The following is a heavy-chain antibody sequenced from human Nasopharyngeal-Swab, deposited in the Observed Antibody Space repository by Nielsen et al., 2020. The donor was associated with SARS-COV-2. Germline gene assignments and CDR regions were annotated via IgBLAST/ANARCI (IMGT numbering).Heavy chain of an antibody. CDR2: IHWNSVYR. J-gene: IGHJ4*02. CDR3: TRISSRSYYFDL. V-gene: IGHV3-9*01. Sequence: SLKISCTASGFMFGGYAMHWVRQAPGKGLEWVSGIHWNSVYRLYADSVRGRFTISRDNAKNSLYLQMDSLRPEDTALYYCTRISSRSYYFDLWGQGNLVTVSS. D-gene: IGHD3-10*01. CDR1: GFMFGGYA.